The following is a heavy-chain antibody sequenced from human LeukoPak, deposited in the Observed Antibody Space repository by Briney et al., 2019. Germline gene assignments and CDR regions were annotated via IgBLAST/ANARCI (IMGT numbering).Heavy chain of an antibody. CDR2: ISGGGDIA. CDR1: GFNFANHA. D-gene: IGHD2-21*02. V-gene: IGHV3-23*01. CDR3: VREDTPATANY. J-gene: IGHJ4*02. Sequence: GGSLRLSCAASGFNFANHAMSWVRQTAGKGLEWVSAISGGGDIAYYADSVKGRFTISRDNSKDTLLLQMHSLRPGDTAVYYCVREDTPATANYWGQGTLVTISS.